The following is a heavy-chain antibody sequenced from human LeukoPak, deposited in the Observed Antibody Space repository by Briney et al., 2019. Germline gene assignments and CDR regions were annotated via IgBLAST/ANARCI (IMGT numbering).Heavy chain of an antibody. Sequence: GGPLRLSCAASGFTFSSYWMSWVRQAPGKGLEWVANIKQDGSEKYYVDSVKGRFTISRDNAKNSLYLQMNSLRAEDTAVYYCARVTSSSWYKGNGAFDIWGQGTMVTVSS. CDR2: IKQDGSEK. D-gene: IGHD6-13*01. J-gene: IGHJ3*02. CDR3: ARVTSSSWYKGNGAFDI. CDR1: GFTFSSYW. V-gene: IGHV3-7*01.